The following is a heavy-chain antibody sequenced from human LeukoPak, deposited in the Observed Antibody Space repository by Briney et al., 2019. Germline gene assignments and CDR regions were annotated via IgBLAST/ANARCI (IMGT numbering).Heavy chain of an antibody. J-gene: IGHJ3*02. D-gene: IGHD3-22*01. CDR3: AKLFYDSSGYYDAFDI. CDR2: INTDGSST. Sequence: GGSLRLSCAASGFTFSSYWMHWVRQAPGKGLVWVSRINTDGSSTSYADSVKGRFTISRDNAKNTLYLQMNSLRAEDTAVYYCAKLFYDSSGYYDAFDIWGQGTMVTVSS. CDR1: GFTFSSYW. V-gene: IGHV3-74*01.